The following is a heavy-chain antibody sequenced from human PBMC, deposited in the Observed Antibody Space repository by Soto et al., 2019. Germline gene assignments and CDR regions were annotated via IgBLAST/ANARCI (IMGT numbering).Heavy chain of an antibody. Sequence: EVQLVESGGALFRPGGPRSLSCAAPGFTFGNSGLTWFRQPPGKGLEWVANIKEDGSEKDYVDPVKGRFTITRDNAKNSLYLQMNNLRAEDTAVYFCTRKRFGMDVWGQGTTVTVSS. CDR2: IKEDGSEK. J-gene: IGHJ6*02. CDR1: GFTFGNSG. V-gene: IGHV3-7*03. CDR3: TRKRFGMDV.